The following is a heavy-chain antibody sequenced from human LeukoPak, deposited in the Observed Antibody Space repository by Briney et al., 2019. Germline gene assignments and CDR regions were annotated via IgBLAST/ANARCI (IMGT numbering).Heavy chain of an antibody. CDR3: ARDLREAAAEYNWFDP. J-gene: IGHJ5*02. Sequence: SETLSLTCTVSGGSISSGSYYWGWIRQPPGKGLEWIGSIYYSGSTYYNPSLKSRVTISVDTSKNQFSLKLSSVTAADTAVYYCARDLREAAAEYNWFDPWGQGTLVTVSS. CDR2: IYYSGST. CDR1: GGSISSGSYY. D-gene: IGHD6-13*01. V-gene: IGHV4-39*07.